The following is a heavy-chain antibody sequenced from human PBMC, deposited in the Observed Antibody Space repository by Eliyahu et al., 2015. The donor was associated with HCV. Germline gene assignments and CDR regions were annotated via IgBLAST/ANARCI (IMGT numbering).Heavy chain of an antibody. CDR2: IHSGGNYR. Sequence: QVQLVEXGGGLVXPGESLXXSCXXSGFTFSDYYMTWXRQAPGKGLQWISYIHSGGNYRNYADSVKGRFTISRDNAQNSLYLQMNDLRVEDTAVYYCARTLVGEYGHYLDYWGQVTLVTASA. J-gene: IGHJ4*02. CDR1: GFTFSDYY. D-gene: IGHD3-16*01. CDR3: ARTLVGEYGHYLDY. V-gene: IGHV3-11*05.